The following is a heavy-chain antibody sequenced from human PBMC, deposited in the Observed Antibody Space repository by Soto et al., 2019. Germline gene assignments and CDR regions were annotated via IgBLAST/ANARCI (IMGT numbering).Heavy chain of an antibody. CDR2: INHSGST. CDR1: GGSFSGYY. V-gene: IGHV4-34*01. J-gene: IGHJ6*02. Sequence: SETLSLTCAVYGGSFSGYYWSWIRQPPGKGLEWIGEINHSGSTNYNPSLKSRVTISVDTSKNQFSLKLSSVTAADTAVYYCARRWLRHYYYGMDVWGQGTTVTVSS. D-gene: IGHD5-12*01. CDR3: ARRWLRHYYYGMDV.